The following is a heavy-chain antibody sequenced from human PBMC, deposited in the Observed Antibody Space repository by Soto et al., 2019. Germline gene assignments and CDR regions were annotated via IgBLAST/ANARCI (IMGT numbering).Heavy chain of an antibody. V-gene: IGHV3-74*01. CDR1: GFTFSNYW. D-gene: IGHD4-17*01. Sequence: EVQLVESGGGLVQPGGSLRLSCAASGFTFSNYWIHWVRQAPGKGLVWVSRINSDASATGYADSVRGRFTISRDNAKEPLYLQMNSLRADDTAVYYCARALDGDFVLYDWGQGTLVTVSS. CDR2: INSDASAT. J-gene: IGHJ4*02. CDR3: ARALDGDFVLYD.